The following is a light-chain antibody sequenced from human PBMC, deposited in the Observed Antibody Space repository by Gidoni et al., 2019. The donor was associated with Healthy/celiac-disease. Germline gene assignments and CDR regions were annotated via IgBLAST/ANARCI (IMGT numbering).Light chain of an antibody. J-gene: IGLJ1*01. V-gene: IGLV2-14*01. Sequence: QSALTQPASVSVSPGQSITLSCTGTSSDVGGYNYVSWYQQHPGKAPTPMIYEVSNRPSGVSNRFSGSKSGNTASLTISGLQAEDEADYYCSSYTSSSTRVFGTGTKVTVL. CDR3: SSYTSSSTRV. CDR1: SSDVGGYNY. CDR2: EVS.